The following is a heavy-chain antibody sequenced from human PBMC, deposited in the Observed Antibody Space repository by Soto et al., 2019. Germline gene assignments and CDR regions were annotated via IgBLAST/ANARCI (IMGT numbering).Heavy chain of an antibody. CDR2: IYHSGST. Sequence: SETLSLTCAVSGGSISSGGYSWSWIRHPPGKGLEWIGYIYHSGSTYYNPSLKSRVTISVDRSKNQFSLKLSSVTAADTAVYYCARVPDRWGQGPLVTVSS. CDR3: ARVPDR. D-gene: IGHD2-2*01. J-gene: IGHJ5*02. CDR1: GGSISSGGYS. V-gene: IGHV4-30-2*01.